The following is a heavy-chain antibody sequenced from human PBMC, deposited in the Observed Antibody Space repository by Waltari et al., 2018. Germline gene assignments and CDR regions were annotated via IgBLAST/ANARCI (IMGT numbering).Heavy chain of an antibody. Sequence: EVQLVQSGAEVKKPGESLKISCKGSGYSFTSYWIGWVRQMPGKGLEWMGIIYPGDSDTRYSPSFQGQVTISADKSISTAYLQWSSLKASDTAMYYCARRGYYDSSGPDAFDIWGQGTMVTVSS. CDR3: ARRGYYDSSGPDAFDI. V-gene: IGHV5-51*03. J-gene: IGHJ3*02. CDR1: GYSFTSYW. CDR2: IYPGDSDT. D-gene: IGHD3-22*01.